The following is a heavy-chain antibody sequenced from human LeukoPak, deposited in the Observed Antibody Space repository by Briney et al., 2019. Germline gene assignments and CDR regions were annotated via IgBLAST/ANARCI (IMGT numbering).Heavy chain of an antibody. CDR1: GGSISSGSYY. D-gene: IGHD3-3*01. J-gene: IGHJ5*02. V-gene: IGHV4-61*02. Sequence: TSQTLSLTCTVSGGSISSGSYYWSWIRQPAGKGLEWIGRIYTSGSTYYNPSLKSRVTISVDTSKNQFSLKLSSVTAADTAVYYCARRGFLEWLYNHWGQGTLVTVSS. CDR2: IYTSGST. CDR3: ARRGFLEWLYNH.